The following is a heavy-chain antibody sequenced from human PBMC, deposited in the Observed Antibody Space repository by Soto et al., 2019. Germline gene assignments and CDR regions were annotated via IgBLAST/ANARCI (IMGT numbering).Heavy chain of an antibody. CDR2: IKSKVDGETT. CDR3: TTILYYGELFFDS. V-gene: IGHV3-15*01. J-gene: IGHJ4*02. D-gene: IGHD3-10*01. CDR1: GFTFKNVW. Sequence: GGSLKLSCAASGFTFKNVWFIWVRQAPGKGLEWLGRIKSKVDGETTDYAAPVRGRFTISRDDTKNTLYLQMSSLKAEDTAVNYCTTILYYGELFFDSWGPGTLVTVSS.